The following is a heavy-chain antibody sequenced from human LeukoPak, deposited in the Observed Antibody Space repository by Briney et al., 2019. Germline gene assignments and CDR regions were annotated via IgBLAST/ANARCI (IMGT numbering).Heavy chain of an antibody. CDR1: GGSISSSNW. Sequence: SGTLSLTCAVSGGSISSSNWWSWVRQPPGKGLEWIGEIYHSGSTNYNPSLKSRVTISVDRSKNQFSLKLSSVTAADTAVYYCARVSSSWYQYFQHWGQGTLVTVSS. CDR3: ARVSSSWYQYFQH. J-gene: IGHJ1*01. D-gene: IGHD6-13*01. V-gene: IGHV4-4*02. CDR2: IYHSGST.